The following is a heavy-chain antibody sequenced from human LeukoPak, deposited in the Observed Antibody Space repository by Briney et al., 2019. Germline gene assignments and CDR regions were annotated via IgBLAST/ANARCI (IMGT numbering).Heavy chain of an antibody. V-gene: IGHV4-4*07. CDR1: GGYISGYY. J-gene: IGHJ3*02. CDR2: IYTSGST. D-gene: IGHD1-7*01. Sequence: SETLSLTCTVSGGYISGYYWSWIRQPAGKGLEWVGRIYTSGSTHYNPSLKSRVTMSVDTSKNQFSLNLRSVTAADTAVYYCARLMTGTTTAFDIWGQGTMVTVSS. CDR3: ARLMTGTTTAFDI.